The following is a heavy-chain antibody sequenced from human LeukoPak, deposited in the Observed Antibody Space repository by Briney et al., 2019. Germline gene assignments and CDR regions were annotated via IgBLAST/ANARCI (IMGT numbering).Heavy chain of an antibody. CDR2: INHSGST. Sequence: SETLSLTCAVYGGSFSGYYWSWIRQPPGKGLEWIGEINHSGSTNYNPSLKSRVTISVDTSKNQFSLKLSSVTAADTAVYYCARVRAGLGYCSSTSCHLHFDYWGQGTLVTVCS. CDR1: GGSFSGYY. J-gene: IGHJ4*02. V-gene: IGHV4-34*01. CDR3: ARVRAGLGYCSSTSCHLHFDY. D-gene: IGHD2-2*01.